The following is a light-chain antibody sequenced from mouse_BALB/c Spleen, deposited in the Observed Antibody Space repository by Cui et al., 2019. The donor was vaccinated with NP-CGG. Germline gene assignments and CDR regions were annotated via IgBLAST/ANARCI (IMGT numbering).Light chain of an antibody. V-gene: IGLV1*01. Sequence: HAVVTPQSALTTSPGETVTLTCRSSTGAVTTSNYANRVQEKPDHLFTGLIGGTNNRAPGVPARFSGSLIGDKAALTITGAQTEDEAIYFCALWYSNHWVFGGGTKLTVL. J-gene: IGLJ1*01. CDR3: ALWYSNHWV. CDR1: TGAVTTSNY. CDR2: GTN.